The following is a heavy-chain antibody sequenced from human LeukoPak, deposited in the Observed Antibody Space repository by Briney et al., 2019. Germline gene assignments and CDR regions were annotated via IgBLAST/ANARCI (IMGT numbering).Heavy chain of an antibody. D-gene: IGHD2-15*01. J-gene: IGHJ6*03. CDR3: ARLSWAEFGGYYYMDV. Sequence: GESLKISCKGSGYSFTSYWIGWVRQMPGKGLEWMGIIYPDNSNTRYSPSFQGQVTISADKSISTAYLQWSSLKASDTAMYYCARLSWAEFGGYYYMDVWGKGTTVTVSS. CDR2: IYPDNSNT. V-gene: IGHV5-51*01. CDR1: GYSFTSYW.